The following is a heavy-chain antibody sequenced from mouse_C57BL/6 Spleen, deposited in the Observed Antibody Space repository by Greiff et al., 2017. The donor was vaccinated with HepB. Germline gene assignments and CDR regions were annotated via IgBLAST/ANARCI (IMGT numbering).Heavy chain of an antibody. CDR3: TRDLPGNYYAMDY. J-gene: IGHJ4*01. D-gene: IGHD6-1*01. CDR1: GFTFSSYA. CDR2: ISSGGDYI. V-gene: IGHV5-9-1*02. Sequence: DVQLVESGEGLVKPGGSLKLSCAASGFTFSSYAMSWVRQTPEKRLEWVAYISSGGDYIYYADTVKGRFTISRDNARNTLYLQMSSLKSEDTAMYYCTRDLPGNYYAMDYWGQGTSVTVSS.